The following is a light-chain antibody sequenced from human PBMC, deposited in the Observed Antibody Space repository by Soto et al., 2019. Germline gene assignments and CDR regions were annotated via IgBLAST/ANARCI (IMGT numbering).Light chain of an antibody. CDR3: AAWDERLNGFYV. J-gene: IGLJ1*01. CDR1: SSNIGRNT. Sequence: QSVLTQPPSASGTPGQRVTISCSGSSSNIGRNTVSWYQHLPGTAPKLLIFTDNQRPSGVPDRFSGSKSGTSASRVVSGLQSEDEADYYCAAWDERLNGFYVFGTGTKVTVL. V-gene: IGLV1-44*01. CDR2: TDN.